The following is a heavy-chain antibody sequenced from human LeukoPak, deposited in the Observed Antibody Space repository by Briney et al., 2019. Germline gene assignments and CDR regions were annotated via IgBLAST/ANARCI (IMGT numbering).Heavy chain of an antibody. D-gene: IGHD7-27*01. CDR3: ARGSTGDKSNN. CDR1: GGSITSGGYY. Sequence: PSETLSLTCTVSGGSITSGGYYWSWIRQLPGKGLEWIGYIYYSGTTSYNPSRKSRLTISLDTSENQFSLKLSSVTAADPAVYYCARGSTGDKSNNWGQGTLVTVSS. V-gene: IGHV4-31*03. CDR2: IYYSGTT. J-gene: IGHJ4*02.